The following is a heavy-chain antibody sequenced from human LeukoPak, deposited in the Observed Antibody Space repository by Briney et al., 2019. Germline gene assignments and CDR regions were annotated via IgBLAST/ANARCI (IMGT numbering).Heavy chain of an antibody. CDR1: GYTFTGYY. CDR3: AAGRTPYYDSSGYIPFDY. Sequence: SSVKVSCKASGYTFTGYYMHWVRQAPGRGVEWMGWINPNSGGTNYAQKFQGRVTMTRDTSISTAYMELSRLRSDDTAVYYCAAGRTPYYDSSGYIPFDYGGQGTLVTVSS. CDR2: INPNSGGT. V-gene: IGHV1-2*02. D-gene: IGHD3-22*01. J-gene: IGHJ4*02.